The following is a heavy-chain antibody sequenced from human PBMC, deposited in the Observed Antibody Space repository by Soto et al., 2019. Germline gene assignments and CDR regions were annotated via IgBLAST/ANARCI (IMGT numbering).Heavy chain of an antibody. V-gene: IGHV3-23*01. D-gene: IGHD5-18*01. CDR1: GFGVSNSA. Sequence: XGCLRLSCVASGFGVSNSAMSWVRQAPGKGLEWVSVISGRGGSTYYADSVKGRFTSSRDNSKNTLYLQMNSLRAEDTAVYYCAKTAGYSYDYYYYYGMDVWGQRTTVTVSS. CDR3: AKTAGYSYDYYYYYGMDV. J-gene: IGHJ6*02. CDR2: ISGRGGST.